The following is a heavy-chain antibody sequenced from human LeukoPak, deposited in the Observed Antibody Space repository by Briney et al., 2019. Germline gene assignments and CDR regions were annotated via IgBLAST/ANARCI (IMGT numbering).Heavy chain of an antibody. V-gene: IGHV3-15*01. CDR2: IKSKIDGGTT. CDR1: GFTFTNAW. CDR3: TTERFFDRRGYYYPFGY. Sequence: GRSLRLSCAASGFTFTNAWMSWVRQAPGKGLEWVGRIKSKIDGGTTDYAAFVKGRFTISADDSKNTLDLQINSLKTEDTAVYYCTTERFFDRRGYYYPFGYWGQGSLVTVSS. D-gene: IGHD3-22*01. J-gene: IGHJ4*02.